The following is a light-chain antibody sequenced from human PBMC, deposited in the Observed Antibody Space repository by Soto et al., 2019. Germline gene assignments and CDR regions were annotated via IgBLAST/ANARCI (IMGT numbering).Light chain of an antibody. CDR3: SSYAGNNKFV. Sequence: QSALTQPPSASGSPGQSVTISCTGTSSDVGDYNYVSWYQQHPGKGPKLMIYEVSKRPSGVPDRFSGSKSGNTASLTVSGLQDEDEADYYCSSYAGNNKFVFGTGTKLTVL. V-gene: IGLV2-8*01. J-gene: IGLJ1*01. CDR1: SSDVGDYNY. CDR2: EVS.